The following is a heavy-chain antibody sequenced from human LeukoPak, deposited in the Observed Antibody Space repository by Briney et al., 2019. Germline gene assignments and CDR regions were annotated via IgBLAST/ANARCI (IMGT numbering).Heavy chain of an antibody. V-gene: IGHV4-34*01. CDR2: INHSGST. CDR3: AREFWNYRSGSLQAFDI. Sequence: KPSETLSLTCAVYGGSFSGYYWSWIRQPPGKGLEWIGEINHSGSTKYNPSLKSRVAISVDTSKNQFSLRLSSVTAADTAVYYCAREFWNYRSGSLQAFDIWGQGTMVTVSS. CDR1: GGSFSGYY. D-gene: IGHD3-10*01. J-gene: IGHJ3*02.